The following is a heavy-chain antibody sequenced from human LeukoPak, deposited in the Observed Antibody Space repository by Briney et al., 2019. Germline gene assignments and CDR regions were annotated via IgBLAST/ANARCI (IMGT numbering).Heavy chain of an antibody. Sequence: GASVKVSCKVSGYTLTELSMHWVRQAPGKGLEWMGGFDPEDGETIYAQKFQGRVTMTEDTSTDTAYMELSSLRSEDTAVYYCATVQPPLTGTSRSFDYWGQGTLVTVSS. J-gene: IGHJ4*02. V-gene: IGHV1-24*01. CDR2: FDPEDGET. CDR3: ATVQPPLTGTSRSFDY. CDR1: GYTLTELS. D-gene: IGHD1-7*01.